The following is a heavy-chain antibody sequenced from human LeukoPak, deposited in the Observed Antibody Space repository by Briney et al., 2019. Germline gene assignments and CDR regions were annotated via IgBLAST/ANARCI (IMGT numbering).Heavy chain of an antibody. CDR1: GGSISSYY. V-gene: IGHV4-59*01. J-gene: IGHJ6*03. Sequence: PAETLSLTCTVSGGSISSYYWSWIRQPPGKGLGWIGYIYYSGSTDYNPSLKSRVTISVDTSKNQFSLKLSSVTAADTAVYYCARVGCSSTSCYYYYYMDVWGKGTTVTVSS. D-gene: IGHD2-2*01. CDR2: IYYSGST. CDR3: ARVGCSSTSCYYYYYMDV.